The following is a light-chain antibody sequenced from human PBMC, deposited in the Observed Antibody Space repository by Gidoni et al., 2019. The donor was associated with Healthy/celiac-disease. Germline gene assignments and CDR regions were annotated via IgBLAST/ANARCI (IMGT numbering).Light chain of an antibody. Sequence: DIQMTQSPSTLSASVGDGVTITCRASQSISSYLAWYQQKPGEAPRLLIYDASTLVSGVPSRFSGSGSGTEFTLTITNLQPEDFATFYCQHYDTDSSWTFGQGTKVDIK. V-gene: IGKV1-5*01. J-gene: IGKJ1*01. CDR3: QHYDTDSSWT. CDR2: DAS. CDR1: QSISSY.